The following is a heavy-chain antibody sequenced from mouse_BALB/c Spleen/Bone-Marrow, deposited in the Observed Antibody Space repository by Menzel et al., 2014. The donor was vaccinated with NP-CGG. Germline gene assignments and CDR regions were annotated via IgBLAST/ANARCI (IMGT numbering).Heavy chain of an antibody. CDR1: GYTFTDYA. CDR3: AREGPWFAY. J-gene: IGHJ3*01. V-gene: IGHV1S137*01. Sequence: VQGVESGAELVRPGVSVKISCKGSGYTFTDYAMHWVKQSHAKSLEWIGVISTYYGDASYNQKFKGKATMTVDKSSSTAYMELARLTSEDSAIYYCAREGPWFAYWGQGTPVTVST. CDR2: ISTYYGDA.